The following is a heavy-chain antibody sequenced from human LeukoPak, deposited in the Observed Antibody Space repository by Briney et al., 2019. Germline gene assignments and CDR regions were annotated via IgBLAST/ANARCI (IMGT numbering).Heavy chain of an antibody. CDR3: ARGEVDGYNSLDY. Sequence: ASVKVSCKASGGTFSSYTISWVRQAPGQGLEWMGRIIPILGIANYAQKFQGRVTITTDESTSTAYMELSSLRSEDTAVYYCARGEVDGYNSLDYWGQGTLVTVSS. D-gene: IGHD5-24*01. J-gene: IGHJ4*02. CDR2: IIPILGIA. V-gene: IGHV1-69*16. CDR1: GGTFSSYT.